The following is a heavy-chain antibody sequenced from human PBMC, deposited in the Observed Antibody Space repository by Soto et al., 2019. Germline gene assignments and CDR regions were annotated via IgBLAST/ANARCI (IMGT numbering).Heavy chain of an antibody. J-gene: IGHJ3*02. V-gene: IGHV4-59*01. CDR2: VYNNGGT. CDR1: GGSISSDY. Sequence: LSLTCTVSGGSISSDYWSWIRQPPEKGLEWVGYVYNNGGTKYNPSLKSRVTISVDTSNNQFSLKLTSVTAADTAVYYCARGYYYDTSGYYSAFDIWDQGTMVTVSS. D-gene: IGHD3-22*01. CDR3: ARGYYYDTSGYYSAFDI.